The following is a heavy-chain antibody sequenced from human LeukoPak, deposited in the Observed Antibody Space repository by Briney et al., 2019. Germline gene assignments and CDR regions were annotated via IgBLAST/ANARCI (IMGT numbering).Heavy chain of an antibody. CDR3: AREPAYCGGDCYYYYGMGV. J-gene: IGHJ6*02. CDR1: GFTFSNYN. V-gene: IGHV3-21*06. D-gene: IGHD2-21*02. Sequence: PGGSLRLSCAASGFTFSNYNFYWVRQAPGKGLEWVSSISSTSSYIYYADSVKGRFTISRDNAKNSLYLQMNSLRAEDTAVYYCAREPAYCGGDCYYYYGMGVWGQGTTVTVSS. CDR2: ISSTSSYI.